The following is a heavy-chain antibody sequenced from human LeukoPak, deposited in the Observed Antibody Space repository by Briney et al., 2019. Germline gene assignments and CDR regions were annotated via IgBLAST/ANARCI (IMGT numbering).Heavy chain of an antibody. D-gene: IGHD3-10*01. CDR3: ARVQGSVSFDP. Sequence: PSETLSLTCTVSGGSISSYYWSWIRQPPGKGLEWIGYIYYSGSTNYNPSLKSRVTISVDTSKNQFSLKLSSVTAADTAVYYCARVQGSVSFDPWGQGTLVTVSS. V-gene: IGHV4-59*01. CDR1: GGSISSYY. J-gene: IGHJ5*02. CDR2: IYYSGST.